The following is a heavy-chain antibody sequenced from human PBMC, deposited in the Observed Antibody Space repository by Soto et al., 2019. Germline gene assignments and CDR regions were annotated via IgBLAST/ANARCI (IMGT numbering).Heavy chain of an antibody. J-gene: IGHJ6*02. Sequence: GGSLRLSCAASGFTFSSYGMHWVRQAPGKGLEWVAVIWYDGSNKYYADSVKGRFTISRDNSKNTLYLQMNSLRAEDTAVYYCARDYSVGYYDILPTNYGMDVWGQGTTVTVSS. CDR3: ARDYSVGYYDILPTNYGMDV. CDR1: GFTFSSYG. V-gene: IGHV3-33*01. D-gene: IGHD3-9*01. CDR2: IWYDGSNK.